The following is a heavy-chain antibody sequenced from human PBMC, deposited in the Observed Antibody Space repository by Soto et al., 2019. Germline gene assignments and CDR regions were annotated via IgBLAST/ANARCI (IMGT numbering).Heavy chain of an antibody. J-gene: IGHJ2*01. Sequence: QVQLVESGGGVVQPGRSLRLSCAASGFTFSSYAMHWVRQAPGKGLECVAIISYDGSSKYYADSVKGRFTISRDNSKNTLYLQMNSLRAEDTAVYYCARDPLWGTAMVLWYFDLWGRGTLVTVSS. D-gene: IGHD5-18*01. V-gene: IGHV3-30-3*01. CDR3: ARDPLWGTAMVLWYFDL. CDR2: ISYDGSSK. CDR1: GFTFSSYA.